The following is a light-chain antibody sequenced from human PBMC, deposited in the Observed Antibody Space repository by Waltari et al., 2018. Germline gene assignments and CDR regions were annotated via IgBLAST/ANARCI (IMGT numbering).Light chain of an antibody. Sequence: QSALTQPASMSGSPGQSITISCTGTSSDVGAYDFVSWYQQHPGKAPKLMIYDVSKWPSGVSNRCSGSKSGNTASLTISGLQTEDEAVYYCASHTDIRPMIFGGGTKLTVL. J-gene: IGLJ2*01. CDR1: SSDVGAYDF. V-gene: IGLV2-14*03. CDR2: DVS. CDR3: ASHTDIRPMI.